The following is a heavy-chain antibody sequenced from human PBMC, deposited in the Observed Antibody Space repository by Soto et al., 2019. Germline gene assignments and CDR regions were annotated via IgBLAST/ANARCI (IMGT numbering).Heavy chain of an antibody. D-gene: IGHD2-2*01. Sequence: QVQLVQSGAEVKKPGSSVKVSCKASGGSFSSYAISWVRQAPGQGLELMGGIIPIFGRANYAPKFQRRVTITANDSTRTAYMELSSLTSKDTAIYSCARALIRAYQPYTNAFDVWGQGTMVSVSS. J-gene: IGHJ3*01. CDR3: ARALIRAYQPYTNAFDV. CDR2: IIPIFGRA. V-gene: IGHV1-69*01. CDR1: GGSFSSYA.